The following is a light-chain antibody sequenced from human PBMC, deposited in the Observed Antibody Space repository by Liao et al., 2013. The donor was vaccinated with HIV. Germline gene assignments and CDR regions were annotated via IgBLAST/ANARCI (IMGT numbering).Light chain of an antibody. CDR1: KLGDKY. CDR2: QXS. CDR3: QAWDSSIGV. V-gene: IGLV3-1*01. J-gene: IGLJ1*01. Sequence: SYELTQPPSVSVSPGQTASITCSGDKLGDKYACWYQQKPGQSPVLVIYQXSKRPSGIPERFSGSNSGNTATLTISGTQAMDEADYYCQAWDSSIGVFGTGTKVTVL.